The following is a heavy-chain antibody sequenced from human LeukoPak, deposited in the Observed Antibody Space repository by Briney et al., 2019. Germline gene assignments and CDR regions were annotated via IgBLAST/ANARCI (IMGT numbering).Heavy chain of an antibody. CDR1: GYTFTSYY. CDR3: ARGAGQWLVPEGKSGGY. Sequence: GASVKVSCKASGYTFTSYYMHWVRQAPGQGLEWMGIINPSGGSTSYAQKFQGRVTMTRDTSTSTVYMELSSLRSEDTAVYYCARGAGQWLVPEGKSGGYWGQGTLVTVSS. J-gene: IGHJ4*02. V-gene: IGHV1-46*01. CDR2: INPSGGST. D-gene: IGHD6-19*01.